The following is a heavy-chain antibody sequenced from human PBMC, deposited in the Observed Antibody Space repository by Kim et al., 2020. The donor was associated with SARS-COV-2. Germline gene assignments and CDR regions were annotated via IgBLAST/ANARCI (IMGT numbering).Heavy chain of an antibody. D-gene: IGHD3-22*01. CDR1: GGSISSGGYY. V-gene: IGHV4-31*03. Sequence: SETLSLTCTVSGGSISSGGYYWSWIRQHPGKGLEWIGYIYYSGSTYYNPSLKSRVTISVDTSKNQFSLKLSSVTAADTAVYYCARSPITMIVVVDDFDIWGQETMVTVP. CDR2: IYYSGST. CDR3: ARSPITMIVVVDDFDI. J-gene: IGHJ3*02.